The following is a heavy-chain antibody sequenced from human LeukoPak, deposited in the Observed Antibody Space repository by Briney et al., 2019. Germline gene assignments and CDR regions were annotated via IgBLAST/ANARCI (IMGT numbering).Heavy chain of an antibody. CDR1: GGSIGSGTHY. V-gene: IGHV4-31*03. CDR3: AASTGVTLGRF. Sequence: SETLSLTCTVSGGSIGSGTHYYNWIRQHPGKGLEWIGYIYHTGITSYNPSLKGRVIMSVDTSMNQVFLRLSSLTAADAAVYYCAASTGVTLGRFWGQGTLVSVSS. D-gene: IGHD3-16*01. J-gene: IGHJ4*02. CDR2: IYHTGIT.